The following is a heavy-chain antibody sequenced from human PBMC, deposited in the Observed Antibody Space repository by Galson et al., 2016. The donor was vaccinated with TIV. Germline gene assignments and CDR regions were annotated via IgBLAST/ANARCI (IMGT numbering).Heavy chain of an antibody. CDR2: IWYDGTNT. CDR3: ARTGANTLYSGGYGDDDGFDF. J-gene: IGHJ3*01. CDR1: GFTLPNYG. Sequence: SLRLSCATSGFTLPNYGMTWVRQAPGKGLEWVAVIWYDGTNTHYADSVKGRFTISKDNSENTLNLQMSTLRAEYTAVYYCARTGANTLYSGGYGDDDGFDFWGQGTMVTVSS. V-gene: IGHV3-33*01. D-gene: IGHD1-26*01.